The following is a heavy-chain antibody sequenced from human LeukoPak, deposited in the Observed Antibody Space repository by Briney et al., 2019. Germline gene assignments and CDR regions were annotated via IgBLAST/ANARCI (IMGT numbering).Heavy chain of an antibody. J-gene: IGHJ3*02. Sequence: KPSETLSLTCTVSGGSISSGSYYWSWIRQPAGKGLEWIGRIYTSGSTNYNPSLKSRVTISVDTSKNQFSLKLSSVTAADTAVYYCAREEIVVVTASNDAFDIWGQGTMVTVSS. CDR2: IYTSGST. D-gene: IGHD2-21*02. V-gene: IGHV4-61*02. CDR3: AREEIVVVTASNDAFDI. CDR1: GGSISSGSYY.